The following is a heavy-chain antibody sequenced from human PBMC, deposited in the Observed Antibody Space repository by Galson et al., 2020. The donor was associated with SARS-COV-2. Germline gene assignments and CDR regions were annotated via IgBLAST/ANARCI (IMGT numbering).Heavy chain of an antibody. D-gene: IGHD5-18*01. J-gene: IGHJ5*02. V-gene: IGHV3-33*01. Sequence: GESLKISCAASGFTFSSYGMHWVRQAPGKGLEWVAVIWYDGSNKYYADSVKGRFTISRDNSKNTLYLQMNSLRAEDTAVYYCAREQDTAMVSSMGWFDPWGQGTLVTVSS. CDR3: AREQDTAMVSSMGWFDP. CDR1: GFTFSSYG. CDR2: IWYDGSNK.